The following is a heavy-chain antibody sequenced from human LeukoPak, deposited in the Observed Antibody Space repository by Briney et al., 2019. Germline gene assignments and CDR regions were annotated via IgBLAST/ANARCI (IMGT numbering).Heavy chain of an antibody. CDR2: IYHSGST. V-gene: IGHV4-38-2*01. CDR1: GYSISSGYY. CDR3: ARGARYYYYYMDV. J-gene: IGHJ6*03. D-gene: IGHD3-16*01. Sequence: PSETLSLTCAVSGYSISSGYYWGWIRQPPGKGLEWIGSIYHSGSTYYNPSLKSRVTISVDTSKHQFSLKLSSVTAADTAVYYCARGARYYYYYMDVWGKGTTVTVSS.